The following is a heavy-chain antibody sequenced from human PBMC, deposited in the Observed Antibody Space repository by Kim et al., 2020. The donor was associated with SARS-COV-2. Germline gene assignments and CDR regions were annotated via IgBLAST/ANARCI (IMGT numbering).Heavy chain of an antibody. CDR2: IWYDGSNK. J-gene: IGHJ6*02. Sequence: GGSLRLSCAASGFTFSSYGMHWVRQAPGKGLEWVAVIWYDGSNKYYADSVKGRFTISRDNSKNTLYLQMNSLRAEDTAVYYCARERVRGEVLYYGMDVWGQGTTVTVSS. D-gene: IGHD3-10*01. V-gene: IGHV3-33*08. CDR3: ARERVRGEVLYYGMDV. CDR1: GFTFSSYG.